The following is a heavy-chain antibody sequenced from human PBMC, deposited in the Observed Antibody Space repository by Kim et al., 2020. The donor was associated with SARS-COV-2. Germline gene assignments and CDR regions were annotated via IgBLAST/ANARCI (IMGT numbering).Heavy chain of an antibody. CDR1: GFTFSSYA. CDR3: ARDGGIAAAGTGWDGYYGMDV. V-gene: IGHV3-30-3*01. J-gene: IGHJ6*02. D-gene: IGHD6-13*01. Sequence: GGSLRLSCAASGFTFSSYAMHWVRQAPGKGLEWVAVISYDGSNKYYADSVKGRFTISRDNSKNTLYLQMNSLRAEDTAVYYCARDGGIAAAGTGWDGYYGMDVWGQGTTVTVSS. CDR2: ISYDGSNK.